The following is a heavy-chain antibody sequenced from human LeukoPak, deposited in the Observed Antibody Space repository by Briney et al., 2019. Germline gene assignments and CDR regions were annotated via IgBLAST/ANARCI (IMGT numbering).Heavy chain of an antibody. CDR3: ARDSSYYDSSGYYDTLDI. V-gene: IGHV3-7*01. CDR1: GFSFSSDW. Sequence: GGCLRLSCAGSGFSFSSDWMTWVRQAPGKGLEWVANMHPDATEKRYVDSVTGRFTISRDNAKNSLYLQVNSLRAEDTAVYHCARDSSYYDSSGYYDTLDIWGKGTMVTVSA. J-gene: IGHJ3*02. CDR2: MHPDATEK. D-gene: IGHD3-22*01.